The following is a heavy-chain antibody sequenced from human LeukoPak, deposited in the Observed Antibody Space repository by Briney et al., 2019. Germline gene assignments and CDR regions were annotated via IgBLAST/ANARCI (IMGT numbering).Heavy chain of an antibody. V-gene: IGHV4-61*05. D-gene: IGHD1-26*01. CDR2: IYYSGST. CDR3: ARLRWELLVADY. Sequence: SETLSLTCTVSGGSISSSSYYWGWIRQPPGKGLEWIGYIYYSGSTNYNPSLKSRVTISLDTSKNQFSLKLSSVTAADTAMYYCARLRWELLVADYWGQGTLVTVSS. CDR1: GGSISSSSYY. J-gene: IGHJ4*02.